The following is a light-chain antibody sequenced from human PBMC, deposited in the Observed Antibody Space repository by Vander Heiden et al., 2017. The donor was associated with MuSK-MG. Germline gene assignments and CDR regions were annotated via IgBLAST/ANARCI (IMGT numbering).Light chain of an antibody. J-gene: IGLJ3*02. V-gene: IGLV2-14*01. CDR3: SSYTSSSTWV. Sequence: QSALTQPASVSGSPGPSITISCTGTSSDVGGYNYVSWYQQHPGKAPKLMIYDVRNRPSGVANRFSGSKSGNTASLTISGRQAEDEADYYCSSYTSSSTWVFGGGTKLTVL. CDR1: SSDVGGYNY. CDR2: DVR.